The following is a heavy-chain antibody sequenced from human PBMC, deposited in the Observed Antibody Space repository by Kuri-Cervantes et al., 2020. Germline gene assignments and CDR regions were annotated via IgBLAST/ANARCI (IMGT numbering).Heavy chain of an antibody. J-gene: IGHJ4*02. CDR3: ATDVRTKGDFDY. CDR2: ISPYNGNT. CDR1: GYTFTSYD. Sequence: ASVKVSCKASGYTFTSYDINWVRQAPGQGLEWMGWISPYNGNTNYAQKLQGRVTMTTDTSTSTAYMELRSLRSDDTAVYYCATDVRTKGDFDYWGQGTLVTVSS. V-gene: IGHV1-18*01. D-gene: IGHD2/OR15-2a*01.